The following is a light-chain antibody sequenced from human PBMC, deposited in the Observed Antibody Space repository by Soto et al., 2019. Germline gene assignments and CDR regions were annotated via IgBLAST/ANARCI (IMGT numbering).Light chain of an antibody. J-gene: IGLJ1*01. Sequence: QSVLTQPPSVSGAPGQRVTISCTGGSSDIGADYDVHWYQQLPGTAPKLLIYGNSNRPSGVPDRFSGSKSGTSASLAITGLQAEDEADYYCPSYNSSLSGYVFGTGTKLTVL. CDR1: SSDIGADYD. CDR2: GNS. V-gene: IGLV1-40*01. CDR3: PSYNSSLSGYV.